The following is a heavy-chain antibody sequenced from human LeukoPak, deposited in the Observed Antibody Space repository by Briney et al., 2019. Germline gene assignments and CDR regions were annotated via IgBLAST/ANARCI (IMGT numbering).Heavy chain of an antibody. CDR1: GGSISSYY. CDR2: IYTSGST. CDR3: ARDFGVGATSWFDP. J-gene: IGHJ5*02. V-gene: IGHV4-4*07. Sequence: SETLSLTCTVSGGSISSYYWSWIRQPAGKGLEWIGRIYTSGSTNYNPSLKSRVTMSVDTSKNQFSLKLSYVTAADTAVYYCARDFGVGATSWFDPWGQGTLVTVSS. D-gene: IGHD1-26*01.